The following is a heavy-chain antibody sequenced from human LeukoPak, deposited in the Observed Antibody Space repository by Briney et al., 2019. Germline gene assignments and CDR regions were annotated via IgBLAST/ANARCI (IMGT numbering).Heavy chain of an antibody. CDR1: GFTFSSYA. CDR2: ISGSGGST. Sequence: GGSLRLSCAASGFTFSSYAMSWVRQAPGKGLEWVSAISGSGGSTYYADSVKGRFTISRDNARSTVFLQLNSLRAEDTAVYYCAREINKWFDPWGQGTLVTVSS. CDR3: AREINKWFDP. V-gene: IGHV3-23*01. J-gene: IGHJ5*02.